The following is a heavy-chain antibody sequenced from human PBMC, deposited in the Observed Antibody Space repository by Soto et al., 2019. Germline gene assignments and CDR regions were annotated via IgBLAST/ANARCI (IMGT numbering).Heavy chain of an antibody. CDR3: ARDTIFGVVTSYYYYYGMDV. CDR1: GFTFSSYE. J-gene: IGHJ6*02. Sequence: GGSLRVSCAASGFTFSSYEMNWVRQAPGKGLEWVSYISSSGSTIYYADSVKGRFTISRDNAKNSLYLQMNSLRAEDTAVYYCARDTIFGVVTSYYYYYGMDVWGQGTTVTVSS. D-gene: IGHD3-3*01. V-gene: IGHV3-48*03. CDR2: ISSSGSTI.